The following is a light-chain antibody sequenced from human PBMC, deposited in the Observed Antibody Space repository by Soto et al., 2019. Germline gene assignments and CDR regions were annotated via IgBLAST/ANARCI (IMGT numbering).Light chain of an antibody. Sequence: QSALTQPASVSGSPGQSITISCTGTSSDVGGYNYVSWYQQHPGKAPKLMIDDVSNRPSGVSNCFSGSKSGKTASLTISGLQAEDEADYYCSSYTSSSTLVFGTGTKVTVL. CDR1: SSDVGGYNY. V-gene: IGLV2-14*01. CDR2: DVS. J-gene: IGLJ1*01. CDR3: SSYTSSSTLV.